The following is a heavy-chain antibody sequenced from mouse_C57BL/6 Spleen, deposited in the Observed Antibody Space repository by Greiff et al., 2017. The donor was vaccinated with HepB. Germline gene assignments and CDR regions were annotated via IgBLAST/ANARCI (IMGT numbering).Heavy chain of an antibody. D-gene: IGHD2-5*01. CDR1: GFSLTSYG. Sequence: QVQLQQSGPGLVQPSQSLSITCTVSGFSLTSYGVHWVRQSPGKGLEWLGVIWSGGSTDYNAAFISRLSISKDNSKSQVFFKMNSLQADDTAIYYCASHSNLAWFAYWGQGTLVTVSA. CDR3: ASHSNLAWFAY. J-gene: IGHJ3*01. CDR2: IWSGGST. V-gene: IGHV2-2*01.